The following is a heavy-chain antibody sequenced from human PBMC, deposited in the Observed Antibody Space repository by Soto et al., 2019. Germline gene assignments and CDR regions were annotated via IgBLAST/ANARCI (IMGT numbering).Heavy chain of an antibody. CDR1: GFTFSSYW. CDR2: IKQDGSEK. D-gene: IGHD6-19*01. V-gene: IGHV3-7*01. Sequence: EVQLVESGGGLVQPGGSLRLSCAASGFTFSSYWMSWVRQAPGKGLEWVANIKQDGSEKYYVDSVKGRFTISRDNAKNSRYLQMNSLRAEDTAVYYCARVMYVGAVAGHDAFDIWGQGTMVTVSS. CDR3: ARVMYVGAVAGHDAFDI. J-gene: IGHJ3*02.